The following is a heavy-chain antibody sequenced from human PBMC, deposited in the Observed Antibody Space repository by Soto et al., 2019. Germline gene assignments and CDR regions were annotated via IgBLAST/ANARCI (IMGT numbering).Heavy chain of an antibody. J-gene: IGHJ6*02. CDR2: IIPIFGTA. CDR1: GGTFSSYA. Sequence: QVQLVQSGAEVKKPGSSVKVSCKASGGTFSSYAISWVRQAPGQGLEWMGGIIPIFGTANYAQKFQGRVTITADETTSTAYMELSSLRSEDTAVYYCARDRGGYCISTSCYGVGYYYGMDVWGQGTTVTVSS. V-gene: IGHV1-69*12. CDR3: ARDRGGYCISTSCYGVGYYYGMDV. D-gene: IGHD2-2*01.